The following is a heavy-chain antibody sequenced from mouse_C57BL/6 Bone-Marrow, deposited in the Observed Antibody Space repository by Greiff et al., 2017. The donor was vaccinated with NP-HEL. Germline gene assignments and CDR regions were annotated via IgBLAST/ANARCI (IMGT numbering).Heavy chain of an antibody. J-gene: IGHJ4*01. CDR1: GYTFTDYY. Sequence: EVQLQQSGPELVKPGASVKISCKASGYTFTDYYMNWVKQSHGKSLEWIGDINPNNGGTSYNQKLKGKATLTVDKSSSTAYMELRSLTSEDSAVYYCALYSNYFYYAMDYWGQGTSVTVSS. CDR3: ALYSNYFYYAMDY. CDR2: INPNNGGT. V-gene: IGHV1-26*01. D-gene: IGHD2-5*01.